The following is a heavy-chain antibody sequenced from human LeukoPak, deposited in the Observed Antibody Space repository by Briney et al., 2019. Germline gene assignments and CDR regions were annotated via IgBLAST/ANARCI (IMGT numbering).Heavy chain of an antibody. D-gene: IGHD3-3*01. CDR2: INPSSGGT. CDR3: ATGRSSRTTIFVPFEY. CDR1: GYTFTGYY. J-gene: IGHJ4*02. V-gene: IGHV1-2*02. Sequence: ASVKVSCKASGYTFTGYYMHWVRQAPGQGLEWMGWINPSSGGTNYAQKFQGRVTMTEDTSTDTAYMELSSLRSEDTAVYYCATGRSSRTTIFVPFEYWGQGTLVTVSS.